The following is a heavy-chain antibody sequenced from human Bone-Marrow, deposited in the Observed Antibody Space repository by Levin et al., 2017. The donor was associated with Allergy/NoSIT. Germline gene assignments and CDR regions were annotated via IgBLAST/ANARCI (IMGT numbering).Heavy chain of an antibody. CDR1: GFTFSSYA. CDR3: ARPLGWHQDAFDS. V-gene: IGHV3-30-3*01. CDR2: ISYDGSNK. D-gene: IGHD3/OR15-3a*01. J-gene: IGHJ3*02. Sequence: PGGSLRLSCAASGFTFSSYAMHWVRQAPGKGLEWVAVISYDGSNKYYADSVKGRFTISRDNSKNTLYLQMNSLRAEDTAVYYCARPLGWHQDAFDSWGQGTMVTVSS.